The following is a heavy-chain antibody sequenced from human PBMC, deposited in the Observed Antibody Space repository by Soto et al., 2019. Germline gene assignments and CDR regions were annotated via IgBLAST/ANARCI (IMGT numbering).Heavy chain of an antibody. CDR2: IYYSGST. CDR1: GGSISSGGYY. CDR3: ARAFPVTIFGVATDDAFDI. J-gene: IGHJ3*02. D-gene: IGHD3-3*01. V-gene: IGHV4-31*03. Sequence: KPSETLSLTCTVSGGSISSGGYYWSWIRQHPGKGLEWIGYIYYSGSTYYNPSLKSRVTISVDTSKNQFSLKLSSVTAADTAVYYCARAFPVTIFGVATDDAFDIWGQGTMVTVSS.